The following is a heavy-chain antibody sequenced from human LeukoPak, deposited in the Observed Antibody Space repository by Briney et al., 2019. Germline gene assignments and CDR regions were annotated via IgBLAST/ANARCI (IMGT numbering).Heavy chain of an antibody. CDR1: GSSISSSSDY. V-gene: IGHV4-39*07. Sequence: PSETLSLTCSVSGSSISSSSDYWGWIRQPPGKGLEWIGSIYYSGRTYYNLSLKSRATISEDTSNNQFSLKLTSVTAADTAVYYCARSDSGGVSFDLWGRGTLVTVSS. CDR3: ARSDSGGVSFDL. D-gene: IGHD2-15*01. J-gene: IGHJ2*01. CDR2: IYYSGRT.